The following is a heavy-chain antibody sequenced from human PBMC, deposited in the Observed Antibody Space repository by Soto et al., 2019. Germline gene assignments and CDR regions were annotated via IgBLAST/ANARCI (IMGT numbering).Heavy chain of an antibody. CDR3: LKSVGVGSGSYYHGRSYYYGMAL. J-gene: IGHJ6*02. CDR2: ISSNGGST. D-gene: IGHD3-10*01. Sequence: GGSLRLSCSASGFTFSSYAMHWVRQAPGKGLEYVSAISSNGGSTYYADSVKGRFTISRDNSRNTLYLQMSSLRAEDTAVYYCLKSVGVGSGSYYHGRSYYYGMALSALVTTVTVSS. CDR1: GFTFSSYA. V-gene: IGHV3-64D*06.